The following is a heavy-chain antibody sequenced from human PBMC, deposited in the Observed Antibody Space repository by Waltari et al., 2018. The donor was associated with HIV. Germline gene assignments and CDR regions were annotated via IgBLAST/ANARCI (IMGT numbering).Heavy chain of an antibody. Sequence: LVESGGGLVQPGGSLRLSCAASGFTFRSFWMTWVRQAPGKGLEWVANINEDGSDKNYVGSVKGRFTISRDNAKNSLYLLMNSLRGEDTAVYYCARGMGGLNDWGQGTLVTVSS. CDR2: INEDGSDK. V-gene: IGHV3-7*01. CDR1: GFTFRSFW. D-gene: IGHD1-26*01. J-gene: IGHJ1*01. CDR3: ARGMGGLND.